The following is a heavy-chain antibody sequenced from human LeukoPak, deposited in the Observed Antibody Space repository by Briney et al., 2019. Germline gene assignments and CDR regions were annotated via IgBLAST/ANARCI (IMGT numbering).Heavy chain of an antibody. V-gene: IGHV4-39*07. J-gene: IGHJ4*02. CDR2: IYYSGST. CDR1: GGAINSTNYY. CDR3: ARVRGAAAHS. Sequence: SETLSLTCTVSGGAINSTNYYWGWIRQPPGKGLEWIGNIYYSGSTYYNPSLKSRVTISVDTSKNQFSLKLRSVTAADTAVYYCARVRGAAAHSWGQGTLVTVSS. D-gene: IGHD6-6*01.